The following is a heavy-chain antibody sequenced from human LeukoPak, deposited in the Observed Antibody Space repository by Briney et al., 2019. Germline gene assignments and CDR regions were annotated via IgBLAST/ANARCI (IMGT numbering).Heavy chain of an antibody. CDR1: RGSISSSTYY. CDR3: AGYDHGDPTLKNDAFDI. V-gene: IGHV4-39*07. CDR2: IYYSGNT. D-gene: IGHD4-17*01. J-gene: IGHJ3*02. Sequence: SETLSLTCTVSRGSISSSTYYWVWIRQPPGRGLEWIGNIYYSGNTYYNPSLKSRVTISLDTSKNQFSLKLSSVTAADTAIYYCAGYDHGDPTLKNDAFDIWGQGTKVTVSS.